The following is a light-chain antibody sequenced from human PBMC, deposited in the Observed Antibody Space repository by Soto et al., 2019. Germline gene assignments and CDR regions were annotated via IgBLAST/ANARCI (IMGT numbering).Light chain of an antibody. Sequence: DIVLTQSPGTLSLSPGERGALSCRASQSVNSSYLAWYQQKPGQAPRLLIYGASSRATGIPDRFSGRGSGTDFALTISRLVSEDFAVYYFQQYGRSPPMSTLGQGTKLEIK. CDR3: QQYGRSPPMST. CDR1: QSVNSSY. V-gene: IGKV3-20*01. J-gene: IGKJ2*01. CDR2: GAS.